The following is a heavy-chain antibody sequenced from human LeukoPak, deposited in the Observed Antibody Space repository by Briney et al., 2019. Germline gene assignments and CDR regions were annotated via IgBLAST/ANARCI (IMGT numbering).Heavy chain of an antibody. CDR2: IIPIFGTA. Sequence: ASVKVSCKASGGTFSSYAISWVRQAPGQGLEWMGGIIPIFGTANYAQKFQGRVTITADESTSTAYMELSSLRSEDTAVYYCARAPPWLSQTYYFDYWGQGTPVTVSS. J-gene: IGHJ4*02. CDR3: ARAPPWLSQTYYFDY. D-gene: IGHD3-22*01. CDR1: GGTFSSYA. V-gene: IGHV1-69*13.